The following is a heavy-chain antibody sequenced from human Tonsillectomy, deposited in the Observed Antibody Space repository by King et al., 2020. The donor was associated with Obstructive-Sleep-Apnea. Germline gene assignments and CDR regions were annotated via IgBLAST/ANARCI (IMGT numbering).Heavy chain of an antibody. D-gene: IGHD3-16*01. V-gene: IGHV4-38-2*02. CDR1: GYFISRDYY. CDR2: TYHSGST. J-gene: IGHJ4*02. CDR3: ARVGPSQTDY. Sequence: VQLQESGPGLVKPSETLSLTCIVSGYFISRDYYWGWIWQPQGKGLEWMETTYHSGSTYYNPSLKSRVTISVDTSKNQFSLRLRSVTAEDTAVYYCARVGPSQTDYWGQGTLVTVSS.